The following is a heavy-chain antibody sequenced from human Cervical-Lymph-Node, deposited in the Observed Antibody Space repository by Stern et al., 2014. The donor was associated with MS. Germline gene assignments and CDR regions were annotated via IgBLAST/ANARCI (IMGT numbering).Heavy chain of an antibody. CDR3: AARSGV. Sequence: QEKLQESGPGLVRPSQTLSLNCTVSGVAINSDGFYWSWIRQHQGKGLEWIGYFYHSGSSHYNPSLKSRVTISVDTSKNQFSLRLTSMTASDTAVYYCAARSGVWGQGTLVTVST. D-gene: IGHD2-8*01. CDR1: GVAINSDGFY. J-gene: IGHJ4*02. V-gene: IGHV4-31*03. CDR2: FYHSGSS.